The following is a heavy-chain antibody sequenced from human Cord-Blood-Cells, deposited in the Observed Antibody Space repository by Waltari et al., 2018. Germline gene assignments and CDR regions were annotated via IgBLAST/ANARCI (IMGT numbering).Heavy chain of an antibody. D-gene: IGHD2-2*02. V-gene: IGHV4-61*01. CDR3: ARFIVVVPAAIENAFDI. Sequence: QLQLQESGPGLVKPSETLSLTCTVSGGSVSSGSYYWSWIRQPPGKGLEWIGYIYYHGGPNDNPSLTGRVTISVDTSKNQFSLKLSSVTAADTAVYYCARFIVVVPAAIENAFDIWGQGTMVTVSS. CDR2: IYYHGGP. J-gene: IGHJ3*02. CDR1: GGSVSSGSYY.